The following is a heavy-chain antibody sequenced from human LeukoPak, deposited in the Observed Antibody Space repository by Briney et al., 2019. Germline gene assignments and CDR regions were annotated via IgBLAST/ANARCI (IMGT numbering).Heavy chain of an antibody. D-gene: IGHD3-10*01. Sequence: GASVKVSCKASGYSFTSYDINWVRQATGQGPEWIGWMNPSSGNTGYAQRFQGRVTMTRDNSTSTAYLELSSLTSDDTAVYYCAAHTYYYSSGSFGHWGQGTLVTVFS. CDR2: MNPSSGNT. J-gene: IGHJ4*02. V-gene: IGHV1-8*01. CDR1: GYSFTSYD. CDR3: AAHTYYYSSGSFGH.